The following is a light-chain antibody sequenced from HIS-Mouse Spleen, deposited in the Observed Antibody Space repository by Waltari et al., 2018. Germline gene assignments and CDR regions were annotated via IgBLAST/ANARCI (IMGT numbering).Light chain of an antibody. CDR2: GDS. V-gene: IGLV3-21*03. CDR1: NIGSKS. CDR3: QVWDSSSDHVV. Sequence: SYVLTQPPSVSVAPGKTARITCGGNNIGSKSVHWYQQKPGQAPVLVVYGDSDRPSGIPERFSGSNSGNPATLTISRVEAGDEADYYCQVWDSSSDHVVFGGGTKLTVL. J-gene: IGLJ2*01.